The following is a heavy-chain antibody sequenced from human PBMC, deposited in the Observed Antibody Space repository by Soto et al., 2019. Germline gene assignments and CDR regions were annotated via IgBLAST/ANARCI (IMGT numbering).Heavy chain of an antibody. CDR2: ISAHNGNT. J-gene: IGHJ4*02. V-gene: IGHV1-18*01. CDR3: ARGRYGDY. Sequence: QVHLVQSGAEVKKPGASVKVSCKGSGYDFTTYGITWVRQAPGQGLEWMAWISAHNGNTDYAQKLQGRVTVTRDTSTSTAYMELRSLRSDDTAMYYRARGRYGDYWGQGALVTVSS. D-gene: IGHD1-1*01. CDR1: GYDFTTYG.